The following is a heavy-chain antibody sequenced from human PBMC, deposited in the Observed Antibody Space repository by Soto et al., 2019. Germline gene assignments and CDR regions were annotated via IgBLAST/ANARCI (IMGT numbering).Heavy chain of an antibody. CDR2: ISATGGNI. D-gene: IGHD3-16*01. Sequence: EVQLLESGGGSARPGGSLRLSCVASGFTFSDYAMTWVRQAPGKGLEWVATISATGGNIEYTDSLKGRFTISRDNSKNTLYLQLNGLTSDDTAVHYCAKVAGGLGYFDLWGRGTLVTVSS. CDR3: AKVAGGLGYFDL. CDR1: GFTFSDYA. J-gene: IGHJ2*01. V-gene: IGHV3-23*01.